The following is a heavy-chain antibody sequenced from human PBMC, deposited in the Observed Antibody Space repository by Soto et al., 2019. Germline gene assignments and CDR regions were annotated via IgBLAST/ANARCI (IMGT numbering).Heavy chain of an antibody. D-gene: IGHD5-18*01. CDR3: ARIPVDTAMIYWFDP. V-gene: IGHV1-69*13. CDR1: GGTFSSYA. Sequence: SVKVSCKASGGTFSSYAISWVRQAPGQGLEWMGGIIPIFGTANYAQKFQGRVTITADESTSTAYMELSSLRSEDTAVYYCARIPVDTAMIYWFDPWGQGTLVTVSS. CDR2: IIPIFGTA. J-gene: IGHJ5*02.